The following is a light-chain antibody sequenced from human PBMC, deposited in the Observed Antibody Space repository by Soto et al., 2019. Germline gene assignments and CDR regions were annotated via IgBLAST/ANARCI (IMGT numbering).Light chain of an antibody. CDR2: EVS. CDR3: SSYTSSYTYV. J-gene: IGLJ1*01. V-gene: IGLV2-14*01. Sequence: QSALTQPASVSGSPGQSITISCTGTSSDVGGYNYVSWYQQHPGKAPKLMIYEVSNRPSGVSNRFSGSKSGNTASLTISGLQAEDEADYHWSSYTSSYTYVFGTGTTVTVL. CDR1: SSDVGGYNY.